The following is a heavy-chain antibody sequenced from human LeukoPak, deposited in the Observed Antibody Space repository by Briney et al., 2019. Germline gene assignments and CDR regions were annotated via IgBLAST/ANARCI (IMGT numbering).Heavy chain of an antibody. CDR3: AKVAGNKNGDNDY. V-gene: IGHV3-33*06. Sequence: GGSLRLSCAASGFTFSSYGMHWVRQAPGKRLEWVAVIWYDGSNKYYADSVKGRFTISRDNSKNTLYLQMNSLRAEDTAVYYCAKVAGNKNGDNDYWGQGTLVTVSS. D-gene: IGHD4-17*01. CDR2: IWYDGSNK. CDR1: GFTFSSYG. J-gene: IGHJ4*02.